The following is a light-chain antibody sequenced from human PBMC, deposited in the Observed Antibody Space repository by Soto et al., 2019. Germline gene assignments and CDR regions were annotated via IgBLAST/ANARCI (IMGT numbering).Light chain of an antibody. V-gene: IGKV3-20*01. Sequence: EIVLTQSPGTLSLSPGESTTLSCRASQSVGRNFLAGYQQKPGRAPRPLIHGASYRATGVPDRFSGSESETDFTLTISRLEPEDFAVYYCHQYAASPLTFGGGTKVEIK. CDR3: HQYAASPLT. J-gene: IGKJ4*01. CDR2: GAS. CDR1: QSVGRNF.